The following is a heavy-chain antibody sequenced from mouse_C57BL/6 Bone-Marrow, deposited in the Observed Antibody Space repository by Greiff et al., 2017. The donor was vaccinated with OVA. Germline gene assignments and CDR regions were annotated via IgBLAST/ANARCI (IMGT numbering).Heavy chain of an antibody. J-gene: IGHJ4*01. CDR1: GFTFSSYG. V-gene: IGHV5-6*02. CDR3: ARRRRGYAMDY. Sequence: EVKLQESGGDLVKPGGSLKLSCAASGFTFSSYGMSWVRQPPDKRLEWVATISSGGSYTYYPDSVQGRFTISRDNAKNTLYLQMSSLKSEDTAMYYCARRRRGYAMDYWGQGTSVTVSS. CDR2: ISSGGSYT.